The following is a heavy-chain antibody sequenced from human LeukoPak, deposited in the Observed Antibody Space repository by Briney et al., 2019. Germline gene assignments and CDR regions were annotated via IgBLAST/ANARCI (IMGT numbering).Heavy chain of an antibody. CDR3: ASPAYCGGDCYSLAFDY. D-gene: IGHD2-21*01. Sequence: SETLSLTCTVSGGSISSGGYYWSWIRQPPGKGLEWIGYIYHSGSTYYNPSLKSRVTISVDRSKNQFSLKLSSVTAADTAVYYCASPAYCGGDCYSLAFDYWGQGTLVTVSS. V-gene: IGHV4-30-2*01. CDR2: IYHSGST. J-gene: IGHJ4*02. CDR1: GGSISSGGYY.